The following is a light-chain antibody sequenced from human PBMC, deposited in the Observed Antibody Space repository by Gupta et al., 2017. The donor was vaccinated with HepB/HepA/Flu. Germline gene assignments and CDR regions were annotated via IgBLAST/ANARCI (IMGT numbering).Light chain of an antibody. V-gene: IGKV3-15*01. CDR2: GAS. CDR3: QQYNNWPPYT. J-gene: IGKJ2*01. CDR1: QSVSSN. Sequence: EIVMTQSPATLSVPPGERATLSCRASQSVSSNLAWYQQKPGQAPRPFIYGASTRATGIPARFSGSGSGTEFTLTISSRQSEDFAVYYCQQYNNWPPYTFGQWTKLEIK.